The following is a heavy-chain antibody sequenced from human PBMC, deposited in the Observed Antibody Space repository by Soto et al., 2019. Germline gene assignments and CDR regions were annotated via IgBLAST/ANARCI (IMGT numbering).Heavy chain of an antibody. V-gene: IGHV3-48*03. D-gene: IGHD2-2*03. CDR1: GFTFSSYE. Sequence: EVQLVESGGGLVQPGGSLRLSCAASGFTFSSYEMNWVRQAPGKGLEWVSYISSSGSTIYYADSVKGRFTISRDNAKNSLYLQMNSLRAEDTAVYYCQRGYSSAGGAAVWGLMDVWGQGTTVTVSS. CDR2: ISSSGSTI. CDR3: QRGYSSAGGAAVWGLMDV. J-gene: IGHJ6*02.